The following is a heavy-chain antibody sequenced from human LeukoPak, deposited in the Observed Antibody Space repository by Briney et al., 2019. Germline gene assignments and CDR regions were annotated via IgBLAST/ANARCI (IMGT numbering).Heavy chain of an antibody. V-gene: IGHV3-23*01. CDR2: ISGSGGST. Sequence: PGGSLRLSCAASGFTFSSYAVSWVRQAPGKGLEWVSAISGSGGSTYYADSVKGRFTISRDNSKNTLYLQMNSLRAEDTAVYYCAKGVDFWSGVRDYWGQGTLVTVSS. D-gene: IGHD3-3*01. CDR3: AKGVDFWSGVRDY. CDR1: GFTFSSYA. J-gene: IGHJ4*02.